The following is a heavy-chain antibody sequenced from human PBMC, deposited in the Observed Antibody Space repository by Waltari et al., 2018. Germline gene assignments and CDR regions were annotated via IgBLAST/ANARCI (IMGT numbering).Heavy chain of an antibody. J-gene: IGHJ6*02. Sequence: QVPLVQSGAEVKKPGSSVKVSCTDSGGTFSSYAISWVRRASGQGLEVMGRIIPILGTANYAQKFQGRVTITADESTSTAYMELSSLRSEDTSVYYCARTPYDWGLYYYYGMDVWGQGTTVTVSS. CDR3: ARTPYDWGLYYYYGMDV. V-gene: IGHV1-69*15. D-gene: IGHD3-16*01. CDR2: IIPILGTA. CDR1: GGTFSSYA.